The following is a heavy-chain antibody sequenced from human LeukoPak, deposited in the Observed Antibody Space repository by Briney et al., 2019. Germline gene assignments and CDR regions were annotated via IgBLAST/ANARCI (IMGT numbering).Heavy chain of an antibody. Sequence: SETLSLTCTVSGGSISSYYWSWIRQPPGKGLEWIGCIYYSGSTNYNPSLKSRLTISVDTSKNQISLKLSSVTAADTAVYFCARLTLLYGDSDYWGQGTLVTVSS. CDR1: GGSISSYY. D-gene: IGHD4-17*01. CDR3: ARLTLLYGDSDY. J-gene: IGHJ4*02. CDR2: IYYSGST. V-gene: IGHV4-59*08.